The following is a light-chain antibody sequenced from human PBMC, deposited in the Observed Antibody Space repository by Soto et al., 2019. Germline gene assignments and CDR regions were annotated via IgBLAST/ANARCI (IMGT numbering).Light chain of an antibody. V-gene: IGKV3-15*01. Sequence: EIVMTQSPATLSVSPRERATLSCRASQSVSSNLAWYQQKPGQAPRLLIYSASTKATGIPARFSGSGSGTEFTLTISSLPSEDFAVYYCQQYNNWPLTFGGGTKVEIK. CDR2: SAS. CDR3: QQYNNWPLT. J-gene: IGKJ4*01. CDR1: QSVSSN.